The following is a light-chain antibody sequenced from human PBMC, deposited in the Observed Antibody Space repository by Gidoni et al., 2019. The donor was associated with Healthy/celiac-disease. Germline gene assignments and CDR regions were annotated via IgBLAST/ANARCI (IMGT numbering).Light chain of an antibody. Sequence: DIQMTQTPSTLSASVGDRVTITCRRSQSISSWLAWYQQKPGKAPKLLIYKASSLESGVPSRFSGSGCGTEFTLTISSLQPDDFATYYYQQYNSYLYTFGQGTKLEIK. V-gene: IGKV1-5*03. CDR3: QQYNSYLYT. CDR1: QSISSW. CDR2: KAS. J-gene: IGKJ2*01.